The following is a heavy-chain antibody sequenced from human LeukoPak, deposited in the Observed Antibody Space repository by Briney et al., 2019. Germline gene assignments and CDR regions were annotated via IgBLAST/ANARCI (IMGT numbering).Heavy chain of an antibody. CDR3: ASFYCSGGSCYQYYYYYYMDV. D-gene: IGHD2-15*01. CDR1: GGSISSRSYY. V-gene: IGHV4-39*01. Sequence: SETLSLTCTVSGGSISSRSYYWGWIRQPPGKGLKWIGIIYYSGSTYSNPSLRSRVTISVDTSKNQFSLKLSSVTAADTAVYYCASFYCSGGSCYQYYYYYYMDVWGKGTTVTISS. J-gene: IGHJ6*03. CDR2: IYYSGST.